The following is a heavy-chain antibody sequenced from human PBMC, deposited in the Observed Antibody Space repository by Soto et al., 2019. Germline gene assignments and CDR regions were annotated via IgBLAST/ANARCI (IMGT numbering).Heavy chain of an antibody. V-gene: IGHV4-39*01. CDR2: IYYSGST. CDR3: ARHGQLYNSGWYLNWFDP. J-gene: IGHJ5*02. D-gene: IGHD6-19*01. CDR1: EGYVSIISYY. Sequence: SETLSLTCTVSEGYVSIISYYWGCVRQTPGKGLEWIGSIYYSGSTYYNPSLKSRLTISVDTSENQFSLKLSSVSAADTAVYYCARHGQLYNSGWYLNWFDPWGQGTLVTVS.